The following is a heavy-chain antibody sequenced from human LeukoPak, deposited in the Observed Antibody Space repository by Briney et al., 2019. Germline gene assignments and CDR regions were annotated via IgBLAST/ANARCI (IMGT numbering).Heavy chain of an antibody. J-gene: IGHJ1*01. CDR2: ICYSGST. CDR1: GGSISSYY. D-gene: IGHD3-22*01. Sequence: SETLSLTCSVSGGSISSYYWSWIRQPPGKGLEWIGYICYSGSTNYNPSLKSRVTISVDTSKNQFSLKLSSVTAADTAVYYCAMSDSSGYYQHWGQGTLVTVSS. CDR3: AMSDSSGYYQH. V-gene: IGHV4-59*01.